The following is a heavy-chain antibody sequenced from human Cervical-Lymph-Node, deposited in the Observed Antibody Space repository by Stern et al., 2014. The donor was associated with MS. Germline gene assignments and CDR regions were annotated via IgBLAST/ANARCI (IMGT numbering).Heavy chain of an antibody. CDR3: ARTSGIRYYFDY. Sequence: QLQLQESGPGLVKPSETLSLTCTVSGGSISTSGYYWAWIRQPPGKGLAWSGTIYHGGRPNHNPSRKSRLSISANTSNNQFPLRVTSVTAADSAVYYCARTSGIRYYFDYWGQGTLVTVSS. CDR2: IYHGGRP. CDR1: GGSISTSGYY. J-gene: IGHJ4*02. V-gene: IGHV4-39*01. D-gene: IGHD3-10*01.